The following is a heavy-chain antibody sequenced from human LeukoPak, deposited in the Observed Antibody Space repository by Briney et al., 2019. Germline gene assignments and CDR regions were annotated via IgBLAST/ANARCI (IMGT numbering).Heavy chain of an antibody. Sequence: ASVKVSCKASGGTFSSYAISWVRQAPGQGLEWMGRIIPILGIANYAQKFQGRVTITADKSTSTAYMELSSLRSEDTAMYYCARESYSRNPYFDYWGQGTLVTVSS. CDR2: IIPILGIA. D-gene: IGHD4-11*01. J-gene: IGHJ4*02. V-gene: IGHV1-69*04. CDR1: GGTFSSYA. CDR3: ARESYSRNPYFDY.